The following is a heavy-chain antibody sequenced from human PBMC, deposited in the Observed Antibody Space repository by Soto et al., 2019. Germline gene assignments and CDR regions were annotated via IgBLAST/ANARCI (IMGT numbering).Heavy chain of an antibody. CDR3: ARAVAGPHSGIVVVPAAIDY. Sequence: PSETLSLTCAVSGGSISSSNWWSWVRQPPGKGLAWTGEIYHSGSTNYNPSLKSRVTISVDKSKNQFSLKLSSVTAADTAVYYCARAVAGPHSGIVVVPAAIDYWGQGTLVTVSS. J-gene: IGHJ4*02. D-gene: IGHD2-2*01. CDR1: GGSISSSNW. V-gene: IGHV4-4*02. CDR2: IYHSGST.